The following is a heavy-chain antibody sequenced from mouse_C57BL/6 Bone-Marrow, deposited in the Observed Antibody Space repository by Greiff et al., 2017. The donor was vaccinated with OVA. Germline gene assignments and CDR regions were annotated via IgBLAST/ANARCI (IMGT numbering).Heavy chain of an antibody. CDR2: ISDGGSYT. J-gene: IGHJ4*01. D-gene: IGHD2-3*01. V-gene: IGHV5-4*01. CDR1: GFTFSSYA. CDR3: ARDHDVYYCYYAMDY. Sequence: EVNLVESGGGLVKPGGSLKLSCAASGFTFSSYAMSWVRQTPEKRLEWVATISDGGSYTYYPDNVKGRFTISRDNAKNNLYLQMSHLKSEDTAMYYCARDHDVYYCYYAMDYWGQGTSVTVSS.